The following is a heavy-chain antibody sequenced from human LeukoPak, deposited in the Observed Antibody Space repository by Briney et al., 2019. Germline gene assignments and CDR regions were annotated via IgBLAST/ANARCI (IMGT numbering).Heavy chain of an antibody. J-gene: IGHJ4*01. CDR3: SEEGGSMIIVVIGNYFYH. CDR1: GFTFSSYA. D-gene: IGHD3-22*01. V-gene: IGHV3-30*04. Sequence: GGSLRLSCAASGFTFSSYAMHWVRQAPGKGLEWVAVISYDGSNKYYADSVKGRFTISRDNSKNTMYLQMNSLRTEDTAVDYCSEEGGSMIIVVIGNYFYHWGQGTLVPLPS. CDR2: ISYDGSNK.